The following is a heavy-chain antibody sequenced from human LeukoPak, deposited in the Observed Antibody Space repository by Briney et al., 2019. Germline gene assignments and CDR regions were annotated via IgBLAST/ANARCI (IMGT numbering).Heavy chain of an antibody. CDR1: GFTVSSNY. Sequence: GGSLSLSCAASGFTVSSNYMSWVRQAPGKGLEWVSVIYSGGSTYYADSVKGRFTISRDNSKNTLYLQMNSLRAEDTAVYYCAREQSAAFDYCGQGTLVTVSS. J-gene: IGHJ4*02. V-gene: IGHV3-53*01. CDR2: IYSGGST. D-gene: IGHD6-13*01. CDR3: AREQSAAFDY.